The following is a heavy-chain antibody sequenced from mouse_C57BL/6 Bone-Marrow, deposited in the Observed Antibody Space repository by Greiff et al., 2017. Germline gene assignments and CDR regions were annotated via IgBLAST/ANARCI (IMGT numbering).Heavy chain of an antibody. CDR2: IDPENGGT. V-gene: IGHV14-4*01. CDR1: GFNIKDDS. D-gene: IGHD1-1*01. CDR3: TTIYYYGSSPLDY. Sequence: DVHLVESGAELVRPGASVKLSCTASGFNIKDDSMHWVKQRPEQGLEWIGWIDPENGGTEYASKFQGKATITADTSSNTAYLQLSSLTSEDTAVYYCTTIYYYGSSPLDYWGQGTTLTVSS. J-gene: IGHJ2*01.